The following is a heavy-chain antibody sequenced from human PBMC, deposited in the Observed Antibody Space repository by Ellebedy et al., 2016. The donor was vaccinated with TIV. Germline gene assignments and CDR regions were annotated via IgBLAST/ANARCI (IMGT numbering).Heavy chain of an antibody. Sequence: GESLKISCAASGFSFSRFAVNWVRQAPGKGLEWVAAISYDGTTKLYPDSVKGRFTLYRDNSRNTVFLRLTSLRPNDTAVYFCVTRDLRDDYEHFDYWGQGTLVTVSS. V-gene: IGHV3-30*04. CDR1: GFSFSRFA. D-gene: IGHD5-24*01. CDR2: ISYDGTTK. J-gene: IGHJ4*02. CDR3: VTRDLRDDYEHFDY.